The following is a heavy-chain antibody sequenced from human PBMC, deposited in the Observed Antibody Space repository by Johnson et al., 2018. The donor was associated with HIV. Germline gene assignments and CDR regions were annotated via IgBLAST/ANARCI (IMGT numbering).Heavy chain of an antibody. D-gene: IGHD2-21*01. CDR3: ARGRRAGVKGAFDI. CDR2: IWYDGSNK. CDR1: GFTFSSYG. J-gene: IGHJ3*02. V-gene: IGHV3-30*19. Sequence: QVQLVESGGGVVQPGRSLRLSCAASGFTFSSYGMHWVRQAPGKGLEWVAVIWYDGSNKYYADSVKGRFTISRDNSKNTLYLQMNSLRAEDTAVYYCARGRRAGVKGAFDIWGQGTMVTVSS.